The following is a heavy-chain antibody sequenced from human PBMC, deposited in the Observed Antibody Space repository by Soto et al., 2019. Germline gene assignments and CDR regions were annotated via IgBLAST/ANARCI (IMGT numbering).Heavy chain of an antibody. D-gene: IGHD2-21*02. Sequence: GESLNISCKGSGDSFTSYRIGWVRQMPGKGLEWMGIIYPGESNTRYSPSFQGQVTISADKSIGTAYLQWSSLKASDTAMYYCARDLWGYCGTDCYPLDVWGQGTTVTVSS. CDR1: GDSFTSYR. J-gene: IGHJ6*02. CDR2: IYPGESNT. CDR3: ARDLWGYCGTDCYPLDV. V-gene: IGHV5-51*01.